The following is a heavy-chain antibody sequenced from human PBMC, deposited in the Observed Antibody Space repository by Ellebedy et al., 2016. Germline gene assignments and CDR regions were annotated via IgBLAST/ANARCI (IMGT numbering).Heavy chain of an antibody. CDR2: ISGSGGRT. CDR1: GFSFSSYA. V-gene: IGHV3-23*01. Sequence: GGSLRLSCAASGFSFSSYAMNWVRQAPGKGLEWVSAISGSGGRTYYADSVKDRFTVSRDNSKNTLYLQMNSLRAEDTAVYNCARDGRGISLSPNWFDPWGQGTLVTVSS. CDR3: ARDGRGISLSPNWFDP. D-gene: IGHD3-10*01. J-gene: IGHJ5*02.